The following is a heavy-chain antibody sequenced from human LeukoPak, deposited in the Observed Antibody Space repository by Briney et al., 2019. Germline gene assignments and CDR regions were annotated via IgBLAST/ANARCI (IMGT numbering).Heavy chain of an antibody. Sequence: GGSLRLSCGASGFTFSSYWMTWVRQAPGKGLEWVANIKGDGSARYYVDSVKGRFTISRGNAYNSVYLQMNSLRPEDTAVYYCARDRIAAAGTDYDYWGQGVLVTVSS. CDR3: ARDRIAAAGTDYDY. J-gene: IGHJ4*02. V-gene: IGHV3-7*01. CDR2: IKGDGSAR. D-gene: IGHD6-13*01. CDR1: GFTFSSYW.